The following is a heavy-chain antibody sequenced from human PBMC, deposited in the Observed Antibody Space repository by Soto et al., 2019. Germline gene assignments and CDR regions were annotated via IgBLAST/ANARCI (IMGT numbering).Heavy chain of an antibody. J-gene: IGHJ5*02. D-gene: IGHD3-16*01. CDR1: EFPFSSYT. V-gene: IGHV3-21*01. CDR2: ISSSSSYI. Sequence: GGSLRLSCAASEFPFSSYTMNWVRQAPGKGLDWVSSISSSSSYIYYADSVRGRFTISRDNAKNSMYLQMNSLRAEDTAVYYCAREVTTFRGRWFDPWGQGTLVTVSS. CDR3: AREVTTFRGRWFDP.